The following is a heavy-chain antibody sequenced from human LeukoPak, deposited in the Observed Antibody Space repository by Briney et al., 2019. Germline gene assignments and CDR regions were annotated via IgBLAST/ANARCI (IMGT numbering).Heavy chain of an antibody. CDR3: ARDSLLYYYDSSGYISHAFDI. CDR1: GGSISSYY. D-gene: IGHD3-22*01. J-gene: IGHJ3*02. CDR2: IYYSGST. Sequence: PSETLSLTCTVSGGSISSYYWSWIRQPLGKGLEWIGYIYYSGSTNYNPSLKSRVTISVDTSKNQFSLKLSSVTAADTAVYYCARDSLLYYYDSSGYISHAFDIWGQGTMVTVSS. V-gene: IGHV4-59*01.